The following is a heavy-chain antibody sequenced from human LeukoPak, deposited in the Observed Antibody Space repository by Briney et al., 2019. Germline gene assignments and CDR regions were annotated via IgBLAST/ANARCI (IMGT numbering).Heavy chain of an antibody. CDR3: ARELLRSESFDY. D-gene: IGHD2-15*01. V-gene: IGHV4-31*03. CDR1: GGSISSGGYY. J-gene: IGHJ4*02. Sequence: SQTLSLTCTVSGGSISSGGYYWSWIRQHPGKGLEWIGYIYYSGSTYYNPSLKSRVTISVDTSKNQFSLKLSSVTAADTAVYYCARELLRSESFDYWGQGTLDTVSS. CDR2: IYYSGST.